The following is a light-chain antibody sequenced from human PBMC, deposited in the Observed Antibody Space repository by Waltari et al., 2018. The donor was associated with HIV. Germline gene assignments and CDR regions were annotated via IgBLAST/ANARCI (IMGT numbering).Light chain of an antibody. CDR1: PLANQL. CDR3: QSTDVRGSQVI. V-gene: IGLV3-25*03. CDR2: KDN. J-gene: IGLJ2*01. Sequence: SYELPQPFSVSVPPVQTAAITCFGVPLANQLTNWYQQKPGQSPVLVICKDNERPSGVPERFSGSRSGTTVTLTISGVQAEDEADYYCQSTDVRGSQVIFGGGTKLTVL.